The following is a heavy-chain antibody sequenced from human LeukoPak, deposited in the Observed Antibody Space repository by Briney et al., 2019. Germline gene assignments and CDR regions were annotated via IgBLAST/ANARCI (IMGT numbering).Heavy chain of an antibody. J-gene: IGHJ4*02. Sequence: GRSLRLSCAASGFTFSSYSMNWVRRAPGKGLEWVSSISSSSSYIYYADSVKGRFTISRDNAKNSLYLQMNSLRAEDTAVYYCARERWGYSGYDSPGLDYWGQGTLVTVSS. V-gene: IGHV3-21*01. CDR3: ARERWGYSGYDSPGLDY. CDR1: GFTFSSYS. D-gene: IGHD5-12*01. CDR2: ISSSSSYI.